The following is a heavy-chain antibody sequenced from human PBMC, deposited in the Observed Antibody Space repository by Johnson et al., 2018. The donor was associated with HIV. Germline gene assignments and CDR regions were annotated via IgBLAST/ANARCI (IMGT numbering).Heavy chain of an antibody. J-gene: IGHJ3*01. Sequence: QVQLVESGGGPVKPGGSLRLSCASSGFAFSGHNMGWIRQAPGKGLEFVSYISSSGSSTYYIDAVKGRFTISRDNAKNSLYLQMKNLRVEDTAVYDCARDASPWGGYDVGYAFDRWGQGTVVTVSP. CDR3: ARDASPWGGYDVGYAFDR. D-gene: IGHD3-3*01. CDR1: GFAFSGHN. V-gene: IGHV3-11*04. CDR2: ISSSGSST.